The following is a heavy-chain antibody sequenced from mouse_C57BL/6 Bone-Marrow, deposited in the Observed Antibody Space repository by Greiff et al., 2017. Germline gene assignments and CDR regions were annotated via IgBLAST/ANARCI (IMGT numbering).Heavy chain of an antibody. V-gene: IGHV1-9*01. CDR3: AGYYYGSSYVRYFDY. J-gene: IGHJ2*01. CDR1: GYTFTGYW. CDR2: ILPGSGST. D-gene: IGHD1-1*01. Sequence: VQLQESGAELMKPGASVKLSCKATGYTFTGYWIEWVKQRPGHGLEWIGEILPGSGSTNYNEKLKGKATLTADTSSNTAYMQLISLTTEDSAIYYCAGYYYGSSYVRYFDYWGQGTTLTVSS.